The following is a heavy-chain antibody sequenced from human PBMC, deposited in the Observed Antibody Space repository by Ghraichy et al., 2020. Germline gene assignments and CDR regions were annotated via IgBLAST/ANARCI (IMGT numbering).Heavy chain of an antibody. CDR2: IYYSGST. D-gene: IGHD6-13*01. Sequence: SETLSLTCTVSGGSISSSSYYWGWIRQPPGKGLEWIGSIYYSGSTYYNPSLKSRVTISVDTSKNQFSLKLSSVTAADTAVYYCARDSSSWLNYYYGMDVWGQGTTVTVSS. CDR1: GGSISSSSYY. J-gene: IGHJ6*02. CDR3: ARDSSSWLNYYYGMDV. V-gene: IGHV4-39*02.